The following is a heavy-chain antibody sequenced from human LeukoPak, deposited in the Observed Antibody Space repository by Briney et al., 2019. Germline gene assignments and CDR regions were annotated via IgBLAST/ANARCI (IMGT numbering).Heavy chain of an antibody. CDR2: INHSGST. Sequence: PSETLSLTCAGYGGSFSGYYWSWIRQPPGKGLEWIGEINHSGSTNYNPSLKSRVTISVDTSKNQFSLKLSSVTAADTAVYYCARLSRKYCSSTSCYAPYYYYGMDVWGQGTTVTVSS. J-gene: IGHJ6*02. CDR1: GGSFSGYY. D-gene: IGHD2-2*01. CDR3: ARLSRKYCSSTSCYAPYYYYGMDV. V-gene: IGHV4-34*01.